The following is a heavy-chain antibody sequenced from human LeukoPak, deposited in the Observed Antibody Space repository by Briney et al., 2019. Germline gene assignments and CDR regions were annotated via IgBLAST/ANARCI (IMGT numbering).Heavy chain of an antibody. CDR2: ISYDGSNK. J-gene: IGHJ4*02. CDR3: ARDLKWSMIVAD. CDR1: GFTFSSYA. D-gene: IGHD3-22*01. V-gene: IGHV3-30-3*01. Sequence: GGSLRLSCAASGFTFSSYATHWVRQAPGKGLEWVAVISYDGSNKYYADSVKGRFTISRDNAKNSLYLQMNSLRAEDTAVYYCARDLKWSMIVADWGQGTLVTVSS.